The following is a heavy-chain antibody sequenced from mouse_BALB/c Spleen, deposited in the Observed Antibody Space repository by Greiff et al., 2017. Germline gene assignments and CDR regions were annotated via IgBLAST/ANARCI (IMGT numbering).Heavy chain of an antibody. CDR1: GYTFTSYW. CDR2: IAPGSGST. V-gene: IGHV1S41*01. D-gene: IGHD2-1*01. J-gene: IGHJ1*01. Sequence: DLVKPGASVKLSCKASGYTFTSYWINWIKQRPGQGLEWIGRIAPGSGSTYYNEMFKGKATLTVDTSSSTAYIQLSSLSSEDSAVYFCARKDYGNYVKVGYFDVWGAGTTVTVSS. CDR3: ARKDYGNYVKVGYFDV.